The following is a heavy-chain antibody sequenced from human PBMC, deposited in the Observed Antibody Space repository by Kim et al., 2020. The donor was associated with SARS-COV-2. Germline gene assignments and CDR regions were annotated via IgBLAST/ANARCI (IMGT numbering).Heavy chain of an antibody. Sequence: GGSLRLSCAASGFTFNTYGMHWVRQAPGKGLEWVAVISYDGSNKYYADSVKGRFTISRDNSKNTLYLQMNSLRIEDTAVYYCAKSFSGSYFGYDYWCQGTLVTVSS. CDR1: GFTFNTYG. V-gene: IGHV3-30*18. CDR2: ISYDGSNK. D-gene: IGHD1-26*01. J-gene: IGHJ4*02. CDR3: AKSFSGSYFGYDY.